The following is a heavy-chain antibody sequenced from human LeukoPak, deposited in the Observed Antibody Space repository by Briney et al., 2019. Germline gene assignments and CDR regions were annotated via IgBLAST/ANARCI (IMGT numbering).Heavy chain of an antibody. V-gene: IGHV3-30*02. Sequence: GGSLRLSCAASGFTFSTFGMNWVRQAPDKGLEWVAFIQYDDSIEYYADSVKGRFAISRDNSKNTLYLQMNSLRGDDTAVYYCAKDQGVVGSYDYWGHGTLVTVSS. J-gene: IGHJ4*01. CDR3: AKDQGVVGSYDY. CDR2: IQYDDSIE. CDR1: GFTFSTFG. D-gene: IGHD3-10*01.